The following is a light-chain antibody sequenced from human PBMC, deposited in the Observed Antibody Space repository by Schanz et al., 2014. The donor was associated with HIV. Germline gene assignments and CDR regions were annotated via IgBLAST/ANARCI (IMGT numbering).Light chain of an antibody. CDR2: GAS. J-gene: IGKJ4*01. Sequence: EIVLTQSPGTLSLSPGERGTLSCRASQSVKSNFIGWYQQKPGQAPRLLIFGASNRATGIPDRFSGGVSGTDFTLTISSLEPEDFAVYYCQQRSNWPTFGGGTKVEIK. CDR3: QQRSNWPT. CDR1: QSVKSNF. V-gene: IGKV3D-20*02.